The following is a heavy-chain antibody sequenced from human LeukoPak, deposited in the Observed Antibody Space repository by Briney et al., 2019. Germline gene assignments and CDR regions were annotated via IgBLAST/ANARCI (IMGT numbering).Heavy chain of an antibody. J-gene: IGHJ6*03. Sequence: GGSLRLSCAASGFTFSKDDFHWVRQAPGKGLEWVAAIGVTGDTYYADSVKGRFTISRDNAKNSLYLQMNSLRAEDTAVYYCARGPRGYSYGYYYYYMDVWGKGTTVTVSS. D-gene: IGHD5-18*01. CDR2: IGVTGDT. CDR1: GFTFSKDD. V-gene: IGHV3-13*01. CDR3: ARGPRGYSYGYYYYYMDV.